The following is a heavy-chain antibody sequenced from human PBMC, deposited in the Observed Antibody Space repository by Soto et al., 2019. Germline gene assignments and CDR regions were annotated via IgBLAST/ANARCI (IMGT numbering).Heavy chain of an antibody. CDR1: GGSISSSY. D-gene: IGHD6-19*01. CDR3: ASLRYSSGWYWFDP. V-gene: IGHV4-59*08. Sequence: PSETLSLTCTVSGGSISSSYWSWIRQPPGNGLEWIGYIYYSGSTNYNPSLKSRVTISVDTSKNQFSLKLSSVTAADTAVYYCASLRYSSGWYWFDPWGQGTLVTVSS. CDR2: IYYSGST. J-gene: IGHJ5*02.